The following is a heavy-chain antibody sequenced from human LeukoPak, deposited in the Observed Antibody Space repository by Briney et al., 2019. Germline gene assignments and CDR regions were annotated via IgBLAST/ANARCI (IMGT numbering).Heavy chain of an antibody. CDR2: IYYSGST. J-gene: IGHJ6*02. V-gene: IGHV4-59*01. D-gene: IGHD2-2*01. CDR3: AREDCSGTSCSEYV. Sequence: PSETLSLTCTVSGDSISSYYWSWIRQSPGKGLEWIGYIYYSGSTNYNPSLKSRVTISVDTSKNQFSLKLSSVTAADTAAYYCAREDCSGTSCSEYVWGQGTTVTVSS. CDR1: GDSISSYY.